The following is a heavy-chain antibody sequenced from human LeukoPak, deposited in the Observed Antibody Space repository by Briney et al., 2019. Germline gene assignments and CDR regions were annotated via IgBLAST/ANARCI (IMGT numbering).Heavy chain of an antibody. D-gene: IGHD4-23*01. CDR2: ISAYNGNT. CDR1: GYTFTSYG. V-gene: IGHV1-18*01. J-gene: IGHJ4*02. CDR3: ARDSSSDYGGNSGLDY. Sequence: ASVKVSCKASGYTFTSYGISWVRQAPGQGLEWMGWISAYNGNTNYAQKLQGRVTMTTDTSTSTAYMELRSLRSDDTAVYYRARDSSSDYGGNSGLDYWGQGTLVTVSS.